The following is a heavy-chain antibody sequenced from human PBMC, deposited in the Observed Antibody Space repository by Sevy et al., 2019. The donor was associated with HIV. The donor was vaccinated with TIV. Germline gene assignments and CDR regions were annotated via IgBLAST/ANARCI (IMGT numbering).Heavy chain of an antibody. Sequence: GGSLRLSCAGSGFTFSDAAIRWVRQASGKGLEWLGRIRGKANNYATAYAASVKDRFSISRNDLKDTAYLQMNSLRTEDAAMYYCSIYYDIRAFDSWGQGTQVTVSS. CDR3: SIYYDIRAFDS. J-gene: IGHJ4*02. D-gene: IGHD3-22*01. V-gene: IGHV3-73*01. CDR1: GFTFSDAA. CDR2: IRGKANNYAT.